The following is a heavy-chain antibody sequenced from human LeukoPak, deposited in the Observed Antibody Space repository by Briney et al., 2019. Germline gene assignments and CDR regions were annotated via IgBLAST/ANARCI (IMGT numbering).Heavy chain of an antibody. V-gene: IGHV4-34*01. CDR1: GGSFSGYY. Sequence: ASETLSLTCAVYGGSFSGYYWSWIRQPPGKGLEWIGEINHSGSTNYNPSLKSRVTISVDTSKNQFSLKLSSVTAADTAVYYCARALWTGRYCSGGSCYLFRSVISLDPWGQGTLVTVSS. D-gene: IGHD2-15*01. CDR3: ARALWTGRYCSGGSCYLFRSVISLDP. CDR2: INHSGST. J-gene: IGHJ5*02.